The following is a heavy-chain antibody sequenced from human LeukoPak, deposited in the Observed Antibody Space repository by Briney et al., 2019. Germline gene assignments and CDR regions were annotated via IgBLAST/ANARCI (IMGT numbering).Heavy chain of an antibody. CDR2: IIPMFGTP. Sequence: EASVKVSCKASGGTFSTYAFSWVLQAPGQGLEWMGGIIPMFGTPTHAHKFQGRVKSTTDEFTSTAYMELSSLRCEDTAVYYCAREGGVEQRAYYESSGYYYWGQGTLVTVSS. D-gene: IGHD3-22*01. CDR1: GGTFSTYA. CDR3: AREGGVEQRAYYESSGYYY. V-gene: IGHV1-69*05. J-gene: IGHJ4*02.